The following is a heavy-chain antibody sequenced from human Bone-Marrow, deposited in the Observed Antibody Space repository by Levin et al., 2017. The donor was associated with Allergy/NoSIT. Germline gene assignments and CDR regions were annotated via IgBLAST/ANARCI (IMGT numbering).Heavy chain of an antibody. V-gene: IGHV4-34*01. CDR3: ARGLLVVILDY. CDR2: INHSGST. CDR1: GGSFSGYY. J-gene: IGHJ4*02. D-gene: IGHD2-15*01. Sequence: SETLSLTCAVYGGSFSGYYWSWIRQPPGKGLEWIGEINHSGSTNYNPSLKSRVTISVDTSKNQFSLKLSSVTAADTAVYYCARGLLVVILDYWGQGTLVTVSS.